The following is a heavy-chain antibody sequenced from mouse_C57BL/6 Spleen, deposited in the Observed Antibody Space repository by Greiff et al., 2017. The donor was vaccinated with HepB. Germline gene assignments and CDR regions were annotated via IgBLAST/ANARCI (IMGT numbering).Heavy chain of an antibody. D-gene: IGHD4-1*01. CDR3: ARKDWGYAMDY. Sequence: VQLQQSGAELVKPGASVKISCKASGYAFSSYWMNWVKQRPGKGLEWIGQIYPGDGDTNYNGKFKGKATLTADKSSSTAYMQLSSLTSEDSAVYFCARKDWGYAMDYWGQGTSVTVSS. J-gene: IGHJ4*01. CDR1: GYAFSSYW. CDR2: IYPGDGDT. V-gene: IGHV1-80*01.